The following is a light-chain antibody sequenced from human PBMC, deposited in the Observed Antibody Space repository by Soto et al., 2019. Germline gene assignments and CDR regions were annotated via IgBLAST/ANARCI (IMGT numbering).Light chain of an antibody. CDR1: SXXVXXXXY. Sequence: QAVVTQXXXXXVSPGGXXXXXXDLSSXXVXXXXYPSWYQXTXGQAPXTLIYNTYTRSSGVPDRFSGSILGNKAALTITGXQADDDSDYYCVLYMGGGISVFGGGTKVTVL. J-gene: IGLJ3*02. CDR3: VLYMGGGISV. V-gene: IGLV8-61*01. CDR2: NTY.